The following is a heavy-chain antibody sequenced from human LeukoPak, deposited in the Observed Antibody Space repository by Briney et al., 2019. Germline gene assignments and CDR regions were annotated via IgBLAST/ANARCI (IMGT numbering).Heavy chain of an antibody. V-gene: IGHV4-59*12. J-gene: IGHJ3*02. CDR2: IFYSGST. CDR3: ARGRGNWGDAFDI. D-gene: IGHD7-27*01. Sequence: SETLSLTCSVSGGSISSYYWGWIRQPPGKALEYIGYIFYSGSTNYNPSLKSRVTISVDTSKNQFSLKLSSVTAADTAVYYCARGRGNWGDAFDIWGQGTMVTVSS. CDR1: GGSISSYY.